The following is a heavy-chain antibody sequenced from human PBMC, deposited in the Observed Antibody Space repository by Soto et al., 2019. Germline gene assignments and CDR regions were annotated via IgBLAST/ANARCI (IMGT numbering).Heavy chain of an antibody. CDR1: GYTLTELS. J-gene: IGHJ4*02. D-gene: IGHD1-26*01. V-gene: IGHV1-24*01. CDR2: FDPEDGET. Sequence: VASVKVSCKVSGYTLTELSMHWVRQAPGKGLEWMGGFDPEDGETIYAQKFQGRVTMTEDTSTDTAYMELSSLRSEDTAVYYCATVNKLRANYFDYWGQGTLVTVSS. CDR3: ATVNKLRANYFDY.